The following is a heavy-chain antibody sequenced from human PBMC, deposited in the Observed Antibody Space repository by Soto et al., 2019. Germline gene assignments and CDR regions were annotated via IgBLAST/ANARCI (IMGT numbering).Heavy chain of an antibody. J-gene: IGHJ4*02. V-gene: IGHV3-21*01. CDR3: ARNRDYGSGSYDFGY. Sequence: SGGSLRLSCAASGFTFSSYSMNWVRQAPGKGLEWVSSISSSSSYIYYADSVKGRFTISRDNAKNSLYLQMNSLRAEDTAVYYCARNRDYGSGSYDFGYWGQGTLVTVSS. D-gene: IGHD3-10*01. CDR1: GFTFSSYS. CDR2: ISSSSSYI.